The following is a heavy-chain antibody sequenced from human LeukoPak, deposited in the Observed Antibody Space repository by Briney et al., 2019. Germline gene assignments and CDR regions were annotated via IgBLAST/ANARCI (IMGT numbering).Heavy chain of an antibody. V-gene: IGHV3-66*01. D-gene: IGHD2-15*01. CDR3: APHALGYCSGGSCYSDWFDP. Sequence: GGSLRLSCAASGFTVSSSYMSWVRQAPGKGLEWVSVIYSGGSTHYADSVKGRFTISRDNSKNTLYLQMNSLRAEDTAVCYCAPHALGYCSGGSCYSDWFDPWGQGTLVTVSS. J-gene: IGHJ5*02. CDR1: GFTVSSSY. CDR2: IYSGGST.